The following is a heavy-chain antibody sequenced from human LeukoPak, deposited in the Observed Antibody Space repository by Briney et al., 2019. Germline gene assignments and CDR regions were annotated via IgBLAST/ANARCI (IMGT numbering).Heavy chain of an antibody. CDR1: GGSFSGYY. CDR3: ARLVATVTTYPNYYYYYYMDV. Sequence: SETLSLTCAVYGGSFSGYYWSWIRQPPGKGLEWIGEINHSGSTNYNPSLKSRVTISVDTSKNQFSLKLSSVTAADSAVYYCARLVATVTTYPNYYYYYYMDVWGKGTTVTISS. J-gene: IGHJ6*03. D-gene: IGHD4-17*01. CDR2: INHSGST. V-gene: IGHV4-34*01.